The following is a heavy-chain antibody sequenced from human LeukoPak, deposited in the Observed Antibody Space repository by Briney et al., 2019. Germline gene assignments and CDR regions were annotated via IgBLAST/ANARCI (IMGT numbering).Heavy chain of an antibody. D-gene: IGHD3-10*01. Sequence: SETLSLTCAVYGGSFSGYYWSWIRQPPGKGLEWIGEINHSGSTNYNPSLKSRVTISVDTSKNQFSLKLSSVTAADTAVYYCASIRSGAYYYGSGSYFDYWGQGTLVTVSS. CDR2: INHSGST. CDR1: GGSFSGYY. J-gene: IGHJ4*02. V-gene: IGHV4-34*01. CDR3: ASIRSGAYYYGSGSYFDY.